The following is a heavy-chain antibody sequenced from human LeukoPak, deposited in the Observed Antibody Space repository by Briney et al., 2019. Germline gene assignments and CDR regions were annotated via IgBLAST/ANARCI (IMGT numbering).Heavy chain of an antibody. CDR3: AGGYYYDSSGYRPLRYYSDY. J-gene: IGHJ4*02. CDR2: IIPIFGTA. Sequence: SVKVSCKASGGTFSSYAISWVRQAPGQGLEWMGGIIPIFGTANYAQKFQGRVTITADESTSTAYMELSSPRSEDTAVYYCAGGYYYDSSGYRPLRYYSDYWGQGTLVTVSS. D-gene: IGHD3-22*01. V-gene: IGHV1-69*13. CDR1: GGTFSSYA.